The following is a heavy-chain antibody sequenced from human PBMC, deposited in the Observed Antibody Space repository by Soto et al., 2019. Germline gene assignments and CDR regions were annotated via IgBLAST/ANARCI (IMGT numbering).Heavy chain of an antibody. V-gene: IGHV3-15*07. J-gene: IGHJ4*02. D-gene: IGHD2-15*01. CDR1: GFTFSNAW. CDR3: STDPVTGW. CDR2: IKSKADGGTT. Sequence: EVQLVESGGGLVKPGGSLRLSCAASGFTFSNAWMNWVRQAPGKGLEWVGRIKSKADGGTTDFAAPVRGRFIISRDDSKNTVYLQMNTLKTEDTAVYYCSTDPVTGWWGQGTLLTVSS.